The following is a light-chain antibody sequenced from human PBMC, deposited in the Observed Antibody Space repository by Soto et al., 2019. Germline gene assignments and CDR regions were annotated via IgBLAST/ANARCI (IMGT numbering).Light chain of an antibody. CDR1: SSDVGGYNS. CDR3: SSFTSTNTWV. V-gene: IGLV2-14*01. J-gene: IGLJ7*01. CDR2: EVY. Sequence: QSALTQPASVSGSPGQSITISCTGTSSDVGGYNSVCWHQQHPGKAPKLMIYEVYNRPSGVSDRFSASKSGNTASLTISGLQADDEADYYCSSFTSTNTWVFGGGTQLTVL.